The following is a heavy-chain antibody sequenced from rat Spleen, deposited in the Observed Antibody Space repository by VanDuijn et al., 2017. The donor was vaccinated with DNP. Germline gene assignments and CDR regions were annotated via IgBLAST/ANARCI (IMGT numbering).Heavy chain of an antibody. Sequence: EVQLVESDGGLVQPGRSLKLSCAASGFTFSNYYMAWVRQAPTKGLEWVAYISTGGGSTYYRDSVKGRFSLSRDNAKSTLYLQVNSLRSEDTATYYCARHVDYPGRVYVMDAWGQGASVTVSS. CDR2: ISTGGGST. CDR1: GFTFSNYY. J-gene: IGHJ4*01. V-gene: IGHV5-25*01. CDR3: ARHVDYPGRVYVMDA. D-gene: IGHD1-4*01.